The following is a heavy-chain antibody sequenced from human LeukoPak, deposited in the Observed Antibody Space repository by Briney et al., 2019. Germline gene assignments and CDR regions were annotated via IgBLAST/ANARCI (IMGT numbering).Heavy chain of an antibody. J-gene: IGHJ4*02. CDR1: GFTFSSYE. V-gene: IGHV3-48*01. Sequence: GGSLRLSCAASGFTFSSYEMNWVRQAPGKGLEWVSYISSSSSTIYYADSVKGRFTISRDNAKNSLYLQMNSLRAEDTAVYYCARVYYVYFDYWGQGTLVTVSS. CDR2: ISSSSSTI. CDR3: ARVYYVYFDY. D-gene: IGHD3-10*02.